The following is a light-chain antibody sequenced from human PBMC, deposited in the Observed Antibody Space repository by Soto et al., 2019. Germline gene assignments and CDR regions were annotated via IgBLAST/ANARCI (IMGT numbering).Light chain of an antibody. CDR1: QSVSSSY. V-gene: IGKV3-20*01. Sequence: EIVMTQSPVTLSMSLGERATLSCRASQSVSSSYLAWFQQKPGQAPRLLIYGASSRATGIPDRFSGSGSGTDFTLTISRLEPEDFAVYYCQQYGNAPFTFGPGTKVDIK. CDR2: GAS. CDR3: QQYGNAPFT. J-gene: IGKJ3*01.